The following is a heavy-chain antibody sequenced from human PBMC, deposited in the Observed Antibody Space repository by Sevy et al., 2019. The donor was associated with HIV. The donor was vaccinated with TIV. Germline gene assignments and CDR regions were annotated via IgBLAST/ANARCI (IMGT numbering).Heavy chain of an antibody. CDR3: AKMVVTAFYYYYYMDV. CDR2: ISGSGGST. CDR1: GFTFSSYA. V-gene: IGHV3-23*01. Sequence: GGSLRLSCAASGFTFSSYAMSWVRQAPGKGLEWVSAISGSGGSTYYADSVKGRFTISGDNSKNTLYLQMNSLRAEDTAVYYCAKMVVTAFYYYYYMDVWGKGTTVTVSS. J-gene: IGHJ6*03. D-gene: IGHD2-21*02.